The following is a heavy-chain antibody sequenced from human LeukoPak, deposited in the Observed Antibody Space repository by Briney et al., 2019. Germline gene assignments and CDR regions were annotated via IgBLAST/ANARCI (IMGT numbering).Heavy chain of an antibody. D-gene: IGHD1-26*01. V-gene: IGHV3-48*03. Sequence: GGSLRLSCAASGFTFSSYEMNWVRQAPGKGLEWVSYISSSGSTIYHADPVKGRFTISRDNAKKSLYLQMNSLRAEDTAVYYCARVTVGAWGLDYWGQGTLVTVPS. CDR3: ARVTVGAWGLDY. J-gene: IGHJ4*02. CDR2: ISSSGSTI. CDR1: GFTFSSYE.